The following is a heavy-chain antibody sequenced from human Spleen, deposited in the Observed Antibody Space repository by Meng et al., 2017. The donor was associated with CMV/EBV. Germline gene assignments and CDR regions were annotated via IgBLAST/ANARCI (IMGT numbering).Heavy chain of an antibody. V-gene: IGHV3-53*05. D-gene: IGHD3-22*01. J-gene: IGHJ4*02. CDR1: GFTVSSNY. Sequence: GESLKISCAASGFTVSSNYMSWVRQAPGRGLEWVSMIYSDGTTHYADSVKGRFTISRDNSKNTLYLQMNSLRPEDTALYYCAKSGSRSLFSLSLNWGQGTLVTVSS. CDR2: IYSDGTT. CDR3: AKSGSRSLFSLSLN.